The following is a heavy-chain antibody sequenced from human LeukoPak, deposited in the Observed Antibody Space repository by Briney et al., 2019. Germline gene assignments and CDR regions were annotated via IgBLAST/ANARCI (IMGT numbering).Heavy chain of an antibody. CDR1: GYSFVLYG. V-gene: IGHV1-18*01. Sequence: ASVKVSFKASGYSFVLYGISWVRQAPGQGREWMGWSSAYNGNTNYAQKLQGRVTMTTDTSTSTAYMELRSLRSDDPAVYYCARDGRAYYYGSGSLNYYYYMDVWGKGTTLTISS. CDR3: ARDGRAYYYGSGSLNYYYYMDV. D-gene: IGHD3-10*01. CDR2: SSAYNGNT. J-gene: IGHJ6*03.